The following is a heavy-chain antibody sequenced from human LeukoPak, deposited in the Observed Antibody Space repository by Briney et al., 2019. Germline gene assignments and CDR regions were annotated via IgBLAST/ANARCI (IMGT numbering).Heavy chain of an antibody. Sequence: SETLSLTCTVSGGSISSYYWSLIRQPPGKGLEWIGYIYTSGSTNYNPSLKSRVTISVDTSKNQFSLKLSSATAADTAVYYCARIYGSGTSFGYMDVWGKGTTVTVSS. J-gene: IGHJ6*03. D-gene: IGHD3-10*01. CDR3: ARIYGSGTSFGYMDV. CDR1: GGSISSYY. V-gene: IGHV4-4*09. CDR2: IYTSGST.